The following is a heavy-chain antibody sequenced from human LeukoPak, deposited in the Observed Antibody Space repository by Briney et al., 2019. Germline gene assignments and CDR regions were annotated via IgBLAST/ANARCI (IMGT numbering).Heavy chain of an antibody. J-gene: IGHJ6*02. V-gene: IGHV1-69*01. CDR3: ARDDSGYDDPYYGMDV. CDR2: IIPIFGTA. D-gene: IGHD5-12*01. Sequence: GASVKVSCKASGGTFSSYAISWVRQAPGQGLEWMGGIIPIFGTANYAQKFQGRATITADESTSTAYMELSSLRSEDTAVYYCARDDSGYDDPYYGMDVWGQGTTVTDSS. CDR1: GGTFSSYA.